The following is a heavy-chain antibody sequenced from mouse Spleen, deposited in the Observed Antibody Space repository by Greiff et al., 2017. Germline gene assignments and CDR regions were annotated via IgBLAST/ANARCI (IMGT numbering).Heavy chain of an antibody. CDR1: GYSFTGYY. D-gene: IGHD2-10*02. CDR3: AKGGYGRGAMDY. Sequence: EVQLQQSGPELVKPGASVKISCKASGYSFTGYYMNWVKQSPEKSLEWIGEINPSTGGTTYNQKFKAKATLTVDKSSSTAYMQLKSLTSEDSAVYYCAKGGYGRGAMDYWGQGTSVTVSS. V-gene: IGHV1-42*01. J-gene: IGHJ4*01. CDR2: INPSTGGT.